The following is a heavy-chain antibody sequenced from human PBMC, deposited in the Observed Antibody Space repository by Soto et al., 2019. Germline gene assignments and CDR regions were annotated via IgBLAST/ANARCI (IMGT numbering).Heavy chain of an antibody. D-gene: IGHD2-15*01. J-gene: IGHJ4*02. V-gene: IGHV6-1*01. CDR3: ARNYGYSFDY. CDR2: TYYRSKWFN. Sequence: SQTLSLTCALSGDSISSNSATWSWITQSTSRGLEWLGRTYYRSKWFNEYAVSVRSRITINPDTSKNQFSLQLNSVTPEDSYVYYCARNYGYSFDYWGQGTLVTVSS. CDR1: GDSISSNSAT.